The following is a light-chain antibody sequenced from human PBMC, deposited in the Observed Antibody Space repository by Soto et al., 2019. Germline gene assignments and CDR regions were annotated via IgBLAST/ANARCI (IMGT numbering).Light chain of an antibody. CDR3: QQRSSWPLT. CDR1: QDIDTY. CDR2: DSS. V-gene: IGKV3-11*01. Sequence: EIVLTQSPVTLSSSPGETVTLSCWASQDIDTYLAWYQQRPGQAPRLLIYDSSERATDVPGRFSGSGSGTDFTLTISSLESDDFAVYYCQQRSSWPLTFGQGTRLDI. J-gene: IGKJ5*01.